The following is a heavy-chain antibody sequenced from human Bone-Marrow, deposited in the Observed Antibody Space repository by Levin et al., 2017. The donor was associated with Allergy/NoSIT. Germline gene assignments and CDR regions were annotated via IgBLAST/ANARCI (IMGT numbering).Heavy chain of an antibody. CDR3: ARGVAAVDLDS. V-gene: IGHV1-18*01. J-gene: IGHJ4*02. Sequence: ASVKVSCKASGYMFTTYGISCVRQAPGQGLEWMGWINVDNGKTTYAQNFQGRVTVTTDTSLTTAYLELRNLRFDDTALYYCARGVAAVDLDSWGQGTLVTVSS. D-gene: IGHD6-13*01. CDR1: GYMFTTYG. CDR2: INVDNGKT.